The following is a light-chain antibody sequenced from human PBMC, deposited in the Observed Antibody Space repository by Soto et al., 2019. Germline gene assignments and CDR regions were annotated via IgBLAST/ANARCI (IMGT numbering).Light chain of an antibody. J-gene: IGKJ2*01. Sequence: EIVLTQSPGTLSLSPGERATLSCRASQSVSSSYLAWYQHKPGQAPRLLIYVASSRATGIPDRFSGSGSGTDFTLTISRLEPEDFAVYYCQQYGSSPLTFGQGTKLEIK. CDR1: QSVSSSY. V-gene: IGKV3-20*01. CDR2: VAS. CDR3: QQYGSSPLT.